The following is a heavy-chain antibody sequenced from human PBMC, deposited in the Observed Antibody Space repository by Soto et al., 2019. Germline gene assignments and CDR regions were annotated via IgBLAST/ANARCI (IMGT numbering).Heavy chain of an antibody. Sequence: GASVKVSCKASGYSYTANYIHWVRQAPGQGLEWMGWINPNTGGTNYAQKFQSLVTMTRDTSVNTVFLEMSRLTSGDTAVYYCARDFSGTNTLNFDFWGQGALVTVSS. D-gene: IGHD5-12*01. CDR2: INPNTGGT. J-gene: IGHJ4*02. CDR3: ARDFSGTNTLNFDF. V-gene: IGHV1-2*02. CDR1: GYSYTANY.